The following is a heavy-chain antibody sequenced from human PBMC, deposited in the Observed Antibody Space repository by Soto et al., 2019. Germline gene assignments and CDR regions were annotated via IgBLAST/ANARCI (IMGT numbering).Heavy chain of an antibody. Sequence: QVQLVESGGGLVKPGGSLRLSCAASGFTFSDYYMSWNRQAPGKGLEWVSYISSSGSTIYYADSVKGRFTISRDNAKNSLYLQMNSLRAEDTAVYYCARAVAGTSAYYYHFYYMDVWGKGTTVTVSS. V-gene: IGHV3-11*01. CDR1: GFTFSDYY. D-gene: IGHD6-19*01. CDR3: ARAVAGTSAYYYHFYYMDV. CDR2: ISSSGSTI. J-gene: IGHJ6*03.